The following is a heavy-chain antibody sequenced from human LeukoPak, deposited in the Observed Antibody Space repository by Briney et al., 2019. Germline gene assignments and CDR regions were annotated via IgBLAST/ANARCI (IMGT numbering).Heavy chain of an antibody. J-gene: IGHJ4*02. CDR2: MNPNSGNT. V-gene: IGHV1-8*02. CDR1: GYTFTSYD. CDR3: ARPSDYGDTDDY. D-gene: IGHD4-17*01. Sequence: VASVKVSCKASGYTFTSYDINWVRQATGQGLEWMGWMNPNSGNTGYAQKFQGRVTMTRDTSISTACMDMSSLRSDDTAVYYCARPSDYGDTDDYWGQGTLVTVSS.